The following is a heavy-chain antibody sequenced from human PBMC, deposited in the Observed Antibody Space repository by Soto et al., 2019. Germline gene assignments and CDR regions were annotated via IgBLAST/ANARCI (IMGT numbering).Heavy chain of an antibody. CDR3: ARDWYMDY. CDR2: IKQDGSEK. CDR1: GFTFSSHW. Sequence: QLVESGGGLVQPGESLRLSCAASGFTFSSHWINWIRQTPGRGLEWLAVIKQDGSEKYCVDSVKGRFTVSRDNAKNSAYLQMNSLRVDDTAVYYCARDWYMDYWGQGTLVTVSS. J-gene: IGHJ4*02. D-gene: IGHD1-20*01. V-gene: IGHV3-7*04.